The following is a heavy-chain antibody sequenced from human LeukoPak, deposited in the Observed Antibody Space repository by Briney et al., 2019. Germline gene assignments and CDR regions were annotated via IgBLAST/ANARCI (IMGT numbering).Heavy chain of an antibody. CDR2: IYDSGST. Sequence: PSETLSPTCTVSGGSISSSIYYWGWIRQPPGKGLEWIGSIYDSGSTYYNPSLKGRVTISVDTSKNQFSLKLSSVTAADTAVYYCAKLLDFWSGYYLDYWGQGTLVAVSS. CDR1: GGSISSSIYY. CDR3: AKLLDFWSGYYLDY. D-gene: IGHD3-3*01. J-gene: IGHJ4*02. V-gene: IGHV4-39*01.